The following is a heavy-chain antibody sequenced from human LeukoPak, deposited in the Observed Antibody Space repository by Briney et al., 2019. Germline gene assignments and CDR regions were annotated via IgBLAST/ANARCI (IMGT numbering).Heavy chain of an antibody. J-gene: IGHJ1*01. V-gene: IGHV3-21*01. D-gene: IGHD1-26*01. CDR3: ARDGYSGSYLRSEYFQH. CDR2: ISSSSSYI. CDR1: GFTFSSYS. Sequence: NPGGSLRLSCAASGFTFSSYSMNWVRQAPGKGLEWVSSISSSSSYIYYADSVKGRFTISRDNAKNSLYLQMNSLRAEDTAVYYCARDGYSGSYLRSEYFQHWGQGTLVTVSS.